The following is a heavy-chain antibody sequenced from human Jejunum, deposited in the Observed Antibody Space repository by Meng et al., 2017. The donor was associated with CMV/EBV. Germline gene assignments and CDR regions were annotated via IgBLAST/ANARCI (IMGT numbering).Heavy chain of an antibody. Sequence: NWVRQAPGKGLEWVSYISTSGTTKYYTDAVKGRFTIFRDNAKNSLYLQMNSLRAEDTAVYYCARDRYCHNGVCFAPNTYYFGMGVWGQGTTVTVSS. V-gene: IGHV3-48*03. CDR2: ISTSGTTK. D-gene: IGHD2-8*01. CDR3: ARDRYCHNGVCFAPNTYYFGMGV. J-gene: IGHJ6*02.